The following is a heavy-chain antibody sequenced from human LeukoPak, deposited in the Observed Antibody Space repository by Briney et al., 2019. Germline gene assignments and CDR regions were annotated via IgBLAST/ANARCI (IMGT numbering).Heavy chain of an antibody. CDR1: GYTFTSYG. J-gene: IGHJ5*02. CDR3: ARGSVRFLEWLPFDP. CDR2: ISAYNGNT. D-gene: IGHD3-3*01. Sequence: EASVKVSCKASGYTFTSYGISWVRQAPGQGLEWMGWISAYNGNTNYAQKLQGRVTMNTDTSTSTAYMELRNLRSDDTAVYYCARGSVRFLEWLPFDPWGQGTLVTVSS. V-gene: IGHV1-18*01.